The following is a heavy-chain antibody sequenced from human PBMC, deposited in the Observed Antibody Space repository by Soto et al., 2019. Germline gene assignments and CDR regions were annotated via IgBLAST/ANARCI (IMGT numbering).Heavy chain of an antibody. D-gene: IGHD3-10*01. J-gene: IGHJ6*02. V-gene: IGHV4-39*01. Sequence: SLTCTVSGGSISSSSYYWGWIRQPPGKGLEWIGSIYYSGSTYYNPSLKSRVTISVDTSKNQFSLKLSSVTAADTAVYYCARPISGNGMDVWGQGTTVTVSS. CDR3: ARPISGNGMDV. CDR2: IYYSGST. CDR1: GGSISSSSYY.